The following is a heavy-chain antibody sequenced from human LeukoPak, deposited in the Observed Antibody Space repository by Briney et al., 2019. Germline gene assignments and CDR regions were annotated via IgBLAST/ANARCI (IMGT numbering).Heavy chain of an antibody. J-gene: IGHJ4*02. Sequence: ASVKVSCKASGYTFTSYGISWVRQAPGRGLEWMGWISAYNGNTNYAQKLQGRVTMTTDTSTSTAYMELRSLRSDDTAVYYCARDSPHYYDSSKGDYWGQGTLVTVSS. D-gene: IGHD3-22*01. V-gene: IGHV1-18*01. CDR3: ARDSPHYYDSSKGDY. CDR1: GYTFTSYG. CDR2: ISAYNGNT.